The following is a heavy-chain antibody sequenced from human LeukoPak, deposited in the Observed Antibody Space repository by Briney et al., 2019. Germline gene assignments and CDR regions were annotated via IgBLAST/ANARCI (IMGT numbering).Heavy chain of an antibody. D-gene: IGHD6-13*01. V-gene: IGHV4-38-2*02. Sequence: SETLSLTCTVSGYSISTGYYWGWIRQPPGEGLEWIASIYHSGNSYYNPSLKSRVTISIDTSRNHFSLKLSSVTAADTALYYCARILSDSSREWFDPWGQGALVTVSS. CDR3: ARILSDSSREWFDP. CDR1: GYSISTGYY. CDR2: IYHSGNS. J-gene: IGHJ5*02.